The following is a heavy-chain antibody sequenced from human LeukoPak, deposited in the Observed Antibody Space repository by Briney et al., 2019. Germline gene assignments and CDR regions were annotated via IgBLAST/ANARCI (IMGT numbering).Heavy chain of an antibody. D-gene: IGHD4-17*01. V-gene: IGHV3-64*01. CDR3: ARSGQQDFGDYEFDY. J-gene: IGHJ4*02. CDR2: ISSDGDST. CDR1: GFTFSTYA. Sequence: PGGSLRLSCAASGFTFSTYAMHWVRQAPGKGLEYVSAISSDGDSTYYANSVKGRFTISRDNCKHALYLQMGSLRAEDVAVYYCARSGQQDFGDYEFDYWGQGTLVTVCS.